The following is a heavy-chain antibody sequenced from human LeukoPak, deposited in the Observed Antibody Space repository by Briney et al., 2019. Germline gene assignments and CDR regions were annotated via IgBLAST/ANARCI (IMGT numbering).Heavy chain of an antibody. Sequence: GGSLRLSCAASGFTFSNYFMHGVRQAPGKGLEWVADIASDGSHTFYVESVKGRVAISRDNSKNTLYLQMNSLGPEDTPVYFCARERQDTVIHSGAFDIWGQGTMVTVSS. CDR1: GFTFSNYF. J-gene: IGHJ3*02. D-gene: IGHD2-21*02. CDR3: ARERQDTVIHSGAFDI. CDR2: IASDGSHT. V-gene: IGHV3-30*09.